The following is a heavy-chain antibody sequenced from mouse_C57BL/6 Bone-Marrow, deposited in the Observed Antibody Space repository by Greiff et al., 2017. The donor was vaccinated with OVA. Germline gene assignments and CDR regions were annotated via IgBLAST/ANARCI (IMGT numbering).Heavy chain of an antibody. D-gene: IGHD4-1*01. J-gene: IGHJ2*01. V-gene: IGHV1-59*01. CDR2: IDPSDSYT. CDR1: GYTFTSYW. Sequence: QVQLQQPGAELVRPGTSVKLSCKASGYTFTSYWMHWVKQRPGQGLEWIGVIDPSDSYTNYNQKFKGKATLTVDTSSSTAYMQLSSLTSEDSAVYYCARRDWENFDDWGQGTTLTVSS. CDR3: ARRDWENFDD.